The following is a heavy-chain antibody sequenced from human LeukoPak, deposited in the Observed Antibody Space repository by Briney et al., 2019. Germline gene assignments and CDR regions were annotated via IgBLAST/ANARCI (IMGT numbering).Heavy chain of an antibody. Sequence: PSETLSLTCTVSGVSTTINGYYWAWLRQPPGKGLEWIGSIYYNGNTYYNPSLKSRVTISADTSTNHFSLKLTSVTAADTAVYYCGRHVQAPSFDPWGQGTLVTVSS. CDR2: IYYNGNT. CDR3: GRHVQAPSFDP. J-gene: IGHJ5*02. V-gene: IGHV4-39*01. D-gene: IGHD1-1*01. CDR1: GVSTTINGYY.